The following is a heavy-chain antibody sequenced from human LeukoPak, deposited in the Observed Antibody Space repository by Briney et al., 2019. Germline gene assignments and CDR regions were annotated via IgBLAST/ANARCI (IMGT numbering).Heavy chain of an antibody. CDR3: AKDRFDYYGSSDDAFDI. Sequence: GGSLSLSCAASAFTFINSAMRWVRQAPGKGREGVSSMSGSGSGGSAYYADSVKGRFAFSRDNSKNTLYLQMNSLRAEDTAVYYCAKDRFDYYGSSDDAFDIWGQGTMVTVSS. D-gene: IGHD3-22*01. CDR1: AFTFINSA. J-gene: IGHJ3*02. CDR2: MSGSGSGGSA. V-gene: IGHV3-23*01.